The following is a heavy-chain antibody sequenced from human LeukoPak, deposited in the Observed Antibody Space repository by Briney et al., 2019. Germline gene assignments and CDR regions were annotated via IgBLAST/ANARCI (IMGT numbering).Heavy chain of an antibody. J-gene: IGHJ4*02. CDR2: IRYHGSDK. V-gene: IGHV3-30*02. CDR3: ARDLFDGDEY. CDR1: GFTFSGSG. D-gene: IGHD4-17*01. Sequence: GGSLRLSCAASGFTFSGSGMHWVRQAPGKGLEWVAFIRYHGSDKFYADSVKGRFTISRDNSKNTLYLQMNSLRPEDTSVYYCARDLFDGDEYWGQGTLVTVSS.